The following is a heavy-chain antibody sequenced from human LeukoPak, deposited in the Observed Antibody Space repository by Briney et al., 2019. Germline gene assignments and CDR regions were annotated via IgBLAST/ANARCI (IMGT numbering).Heavy chain of an antibody. J-gene: IGHJ4*02. CDR2: IIPIFGTA. CDR1: VGTFSSDA. V-gene: IGHV1-69*05. CDR3: ARAAFREFSLGQKREYYYDSSGCQFDY. D-gene: IGHD3-22*01. Sequence: ASVKVSCKASVGTFSSDAISWVRQAPGQGLEWMGGIIPIFGTANSAQNFQGRVTITTDESTSTAYMELSSLRSEDTAVYFCARAAFREFSLGQKREYYYDSSGCQFDYWGQGTLVTVSS.